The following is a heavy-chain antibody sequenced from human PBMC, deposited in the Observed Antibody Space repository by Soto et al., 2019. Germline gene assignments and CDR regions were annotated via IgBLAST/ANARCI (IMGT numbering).Heavy chain of an antibody. J-gene: IGHJ4*02. CDR3: ATAAETTPGLFDS. CDR2: IYYSGST. D-gene: IGHD1-1*01. Sequence: SETLSLTCTVSGGSISSGDYYWSWIRQPPGKGLEWIGYIYYSGSTYYNPSLESRVTISKDTSKNSFSLKLTSVTAADTAVYFCATAAETTPGLFDSWGQGTLVTVSS. CDR1: GGSISSGDYY. V-gene: IGHV4-30-4*01.